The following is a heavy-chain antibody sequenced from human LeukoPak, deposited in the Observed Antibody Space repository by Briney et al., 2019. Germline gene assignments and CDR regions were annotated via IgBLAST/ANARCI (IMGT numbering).Heavy chain of an antibody. J-gene: IGHJ5*02. CDR1: GVSISGDTNY. CDR2: IYASGNS. D-gene: IGHD2-15*01. V-gene: IGHV4-61*02. CDR3: AGTRIICRGGSCYNWFYP. Sequence: SETLSLTRTVSGVSISGDTNYWGWIRQPAGKGLEWIGRIYASGNSNYNASLNSRVTISIDTSHKQFSLRLSSVIASEKAVFYCAGTRIICRGGSCYNWFYPWGQGTPVTVSS.